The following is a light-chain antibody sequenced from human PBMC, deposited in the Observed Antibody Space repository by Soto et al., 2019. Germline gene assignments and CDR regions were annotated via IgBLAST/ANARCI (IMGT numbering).Light chain of an antibody. CDR3: HQSYSMKWT. CDR1: QSISSY. Sequence: DIQMTQSPSSLSASVGDRVTITCRASQSISSYLNWYQQKPGKAPKVLIYAASSLQSGIPSRFSGSRSGTDFTLPIRRLPPDDVATYYCHQSYSMKWTFGPGPKVE. J-gene: IGKJ1*01. CDR2: AAS. V-gene: IGKV1-39*01.